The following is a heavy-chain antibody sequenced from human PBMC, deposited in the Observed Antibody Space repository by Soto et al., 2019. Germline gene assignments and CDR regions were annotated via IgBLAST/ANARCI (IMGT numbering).Heavy chain of an antibody. V-gene: IGHV1-18*01. CDR1: GYTFNKYG. Sequence: QVQLVQSGGEVKKPGASVKVSCKASGYTFNKYGITWVRQAPGQGLEWMGWISAYNGNTHYAQKVQGRVTMTTDTSTSKSYMELRSPRSDDTAVYYCARDGDISPLWFDYWGQGNLVTVSS. D-gene: IGHD3-9*01. CDR2: ISAYNGNT. CDR3: ARDGDISPLWFDY. J-gene: IGHJ4*02.